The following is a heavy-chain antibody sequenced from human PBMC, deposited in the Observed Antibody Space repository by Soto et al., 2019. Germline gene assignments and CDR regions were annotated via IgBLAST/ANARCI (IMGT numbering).Heavy chain of an antibody. CDR3: ARDVVVVAATWDDYYYYGMDV. V-gene: IGHV4-59*12. J-gene: IGHJ6*02. CDR2: IYYSGST. D-gene: IGHD2-15*01. CDR1: GGSISSYY. Sequence: SETLSLTCTVSGGSISSYYWSWIRQPPGKGLEWIGYIYYSGSTNYNPSLKSRVTISVDTSKNQFSLKLSSVTAADTAVYYCARDVVVVAATWDDYYYYGMDVWGQGTTVTVSS.